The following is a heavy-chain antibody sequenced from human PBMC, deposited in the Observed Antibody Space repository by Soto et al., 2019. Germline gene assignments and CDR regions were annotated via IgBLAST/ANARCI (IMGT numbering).Heavy chain of an antibody. CDR1: GGTFSSYA. V-gene: IGHV1-69*06. CDR3: ARDPGGYPHDAFDI. Sequence: QVQLVQSGAEVKKPGSSVKVSCKASGGTFSSYAISWVRQAPGQGLEWMGGIIPIFGTANYAQKFQGRVTITADKSRSTAYMELSSLRSEDTAVYYCARDPGGYPHDAFDIWGQGTMVTVSS. J-gene: IGHJ3*02. CDR2: IIPIFGTA. D-gene: IGHD3-16*02.